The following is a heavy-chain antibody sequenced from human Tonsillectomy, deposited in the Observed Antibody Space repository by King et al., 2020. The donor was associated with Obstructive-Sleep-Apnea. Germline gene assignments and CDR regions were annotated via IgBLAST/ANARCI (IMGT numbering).Heavy chain of an antibody. CDR2: MNPYSANT. J-gene: IGHJ4*02. Sequence: VQLVESGAEVKKPGASVKVSCKASGYTFTSYDINWVRQATGQGLEWMGWMNPYSANTAYAQKFQGRVTMTWNTSISTAYMELNSLTSEDTAVYYCARGTRGFDYWGQGTLVTVSS. D-gene: IGHD3-10*01. CDR1: GYTFTSYD. V-gene: IGHV1-8*01. CDR3: ARGTRGFDY.